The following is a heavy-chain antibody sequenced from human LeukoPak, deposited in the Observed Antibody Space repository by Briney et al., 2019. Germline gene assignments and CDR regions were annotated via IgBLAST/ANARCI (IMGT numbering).Heavy chain of an antibody. J-gene: IGHJ6*02. CDR3: ARPGYYYGMDV. Sequence: GGSLRLSCAASGFTLSTNEMNWVRQAPGKGLEWVSYISSSGSNIYYADSVKGRFTISRDNAKNSLYLQMNSLRAEDTAVYYCARPGYYYGMDVWGQGTTVTVSS. CDR1: GFTLSTNE. CDR2: ISSSGSNI. D-gene: IGHD3-10*01. V-gene: IGHV3-48*03.